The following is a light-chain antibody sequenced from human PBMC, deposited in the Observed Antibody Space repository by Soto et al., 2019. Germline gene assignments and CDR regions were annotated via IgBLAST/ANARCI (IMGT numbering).Light chain of an antibody. CDR2: GAS. J-gene: IGKJ4*01. CDR3: QQYGSSPLT. Sequence: EIVLTQSPGTLSLSPGERATLSCRASQSVSSSYLAWYQQKPGQAPRLLIYGASSRATGIQDRFSGSGSGTDFTLTISSLEPEDFAVYYCQQYGSSPLTFGGGTKVEIK. V-gene: IGKV3-20*01. CDR1: QSVSSSY.